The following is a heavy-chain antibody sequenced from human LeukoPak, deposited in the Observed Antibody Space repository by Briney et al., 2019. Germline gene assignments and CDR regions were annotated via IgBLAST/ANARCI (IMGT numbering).Heavy chain of an antibody. J-gene: IGHJ5*02. Sequence: SETLSLTCAVYGGSFSGSYWSWIRQPPGKGLDWIGQINHSGSTNYNPSLKSRVTISVDTSKNQFSLKLSSVTAADTAVYYFFQAEDGIRDIVVVVAATPFKYWFDPWGQGTLATVSS. V-gene: IGHV4-34*01. CDR1: GGSFSGSY. CDR3: FQAEDGIRDIVVVVAATPFKYWFDP. CDR2: INHSGST. D-gene: IGHD2-15*01.